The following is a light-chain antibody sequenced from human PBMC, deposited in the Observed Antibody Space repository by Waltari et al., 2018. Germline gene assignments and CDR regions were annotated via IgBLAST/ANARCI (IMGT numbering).Light chain of an antibody. V-gene: IGKV2D-29*01. J-gene: IGKJ4*01. Sequence: VVTQTPRSLSVTPGQPASISCKSSQSPLHTNGEIFLSWYLQKPGQAPHLLIYEVSKRFSGVPDRFSGSGSGTDFTLKISRVEAEDVGVYYCMQSIQLPSFGGGTKVEIK. CDR2: EVS. CDR3: MQSIQLPS. CDR1: QSPLHTNGEIF.